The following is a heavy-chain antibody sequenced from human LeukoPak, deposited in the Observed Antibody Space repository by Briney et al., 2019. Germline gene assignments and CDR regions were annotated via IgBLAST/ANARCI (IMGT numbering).Heavy chain of an antibody. D-gene: IGHD1-26*01. CDR1: GGSISSYY. CDR2: MYTSGST. Sequence: PSETLSLTCTVSGGSISSYYWSWIRQPAGKGLEWIGRMYTSGSTNYNPSLKSRVTMSVDTSKNQFSLKMRSVTAADTAVYYCARAPSGSYLGYYYYYMDVWGKGTTVTVSS. J-gene: IGHJ6*03. V-gene: IGHV4-4*07. CDR3: ARAPSGSYLGYYYYYMDV.